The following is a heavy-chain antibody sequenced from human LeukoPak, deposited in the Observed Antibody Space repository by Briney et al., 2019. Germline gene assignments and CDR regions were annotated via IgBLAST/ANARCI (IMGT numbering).Heavy chain of an antibody. CDR1: GFTVSSNY. Sequence: PGGSLRLSCAASGFTVSSNYMSWVRQAPGKGLEWVSVIYSGGNTYYADSVKGRFTISRDNSKNTLYLQVNSLRAEDTAVYFCAKTNWIDNPYYFDCWGQGTLVTVSS. CDR3: AKTNWIDNPYYFDC. D-gene: IGHD1-20*01. CDR2: IYSGGNT. V-gene: IGHV3-53*01. J-gene: IGHJ4*02.